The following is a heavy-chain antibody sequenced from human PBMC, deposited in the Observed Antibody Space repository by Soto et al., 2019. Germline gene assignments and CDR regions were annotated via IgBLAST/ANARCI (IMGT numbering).Heavy chain of an antibody. J-gene: IGHJ5*02. CDR1: GFTFSSYA. D-gene: IGHD6-19*01. CDR3: AKDRVKRVAVANNWFDP. V-gene: IGHV3-23*01. Sequence: EVQLLESGGGLVQPGGSLRLSCAASGFTFSSYAMSWVRQAPGKGLEWVSAISGSGGSTYYADSVKGRFTISRDNSKNTLYLQMNSLRAEDTAVYYCAKDRVKRVAVANNWFDPWGQGTLVTVSS. CDR2: ISGSGGST.